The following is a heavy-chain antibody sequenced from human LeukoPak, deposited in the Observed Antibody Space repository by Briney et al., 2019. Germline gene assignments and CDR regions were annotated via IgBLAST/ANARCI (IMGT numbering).Heavy chain of an antibody. J-gene: IGHJ4*02. CDR2: IIPILGIA. CDR3: ARDLYSSSWFDY. D-gene: IGHD6-13*01. Sequence: ASVKVSCKASGGTFSSYAISWVRQAPGQGLEWMGRIIPILGIANYAQKFQGRVTITADKSTSTAYMELSSLRSEDTAVYYCARDLYSSSWFDYWGQGTLVTVSS. CDR1: GGTFSSYA. V-gene: IGHV1-69*04.